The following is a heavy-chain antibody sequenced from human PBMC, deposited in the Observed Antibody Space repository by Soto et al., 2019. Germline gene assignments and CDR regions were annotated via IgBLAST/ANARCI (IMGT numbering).Heavy chain of an antibody. CDR2: ISAYNGNT. J-gene: IGHJ6*02. V-gene: IGHV1-18*01. Sequence: VQLVQSGAEVKKPGASVKVSCKASGYTFTSYGISWVRQAPGQGLEWMGWISAYNGNTNYAQKLQGRVTMTTDTSTSTAYMELRSLRSDDTAVYYCARDFSIAAAGTRGYYYYYYGMDVWGQGTTVTVSS. CDR1: GYTFTSYG. D-gene: IGHD6-13*01. CDR3: ARDFSIAAAGTRGYYYYYYGMDV.